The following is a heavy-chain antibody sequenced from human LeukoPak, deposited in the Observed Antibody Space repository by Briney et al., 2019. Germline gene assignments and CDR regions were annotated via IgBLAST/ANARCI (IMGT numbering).Heavy chain of an antibody. CDR2: ISDSGDST. V-gene: IGHV3-23*01. CDR1: GFTFSSYA. Sequence: GGSLRLSCAASGFTFSSYAMSWVRRAPGKGLEWVSAISDSGDSTYYPDSVKGRFTISRDNSKNTLYLQMNSLRADDTAVYYCVGCCASSSCPGGYWGQGTLVTVSS. CDR3: VGCCASSSCPGGY. J-gene: IGHJ4*02. D-gene: IGHD2-2*01.